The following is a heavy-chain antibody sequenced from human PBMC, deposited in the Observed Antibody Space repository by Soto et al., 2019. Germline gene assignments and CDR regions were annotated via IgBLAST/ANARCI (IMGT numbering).Heavy chain of an antibody. CDR3: AKDGNWLDVYFDV. J-gene: IGHJ4*02. CDR1: GXEFSNYS. CDR2: SSASGRSR. D-gene: IGHD6-19*01. V-gene: IGHV3-23*01. Sequence: HPXGSLRLSCVASGXEFSNYSMSWVRQAPGKGLEWVSISSASGRSRYHADSVKGRFTISRYNSKNTLYLHMTNLRAEDTDVYYCAKDGNWLDVYFDVWGQGTPVTVSS.